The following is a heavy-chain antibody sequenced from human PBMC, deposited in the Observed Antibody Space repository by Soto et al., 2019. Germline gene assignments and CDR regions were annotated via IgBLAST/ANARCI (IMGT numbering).Heavy chain of an antibody. CDR1: GFKFSDYA. CDR3: YIDY. Sequence: GGSLRLSCTASGFKFSDYAITWVRQAPGEGLEWVSVISGSGGVTYFADSVKGRFTVSRDNSKNMLYLEVNSLRGGDWYSAGHYIDYWGQGTLVTVSS. V-gene: IGHV3-23*01. D-gene: IGHD2-21*02. J-gene: IGHJ4*02. CDR2: ISGSGGVT.